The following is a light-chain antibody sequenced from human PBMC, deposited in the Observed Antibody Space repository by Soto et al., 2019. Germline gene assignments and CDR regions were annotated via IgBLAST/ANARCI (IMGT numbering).Light chain of an antibody. V-gene: IGKV3-15*01. Sequence: EIVMTQSPATLSVSPGERATLSCSASQSVSSNLAWYQQKPGQAPRPLIYGASTRATGIPARFSGSGSGTEFTLTISSLQSEDFALYYCQQYNNWPPYTFGQGTKLEIK. J-gene: IGKJ2*01. CDR2: GAS. CDR1: QSVSSN. CDR3: QQYNNWPPYT.